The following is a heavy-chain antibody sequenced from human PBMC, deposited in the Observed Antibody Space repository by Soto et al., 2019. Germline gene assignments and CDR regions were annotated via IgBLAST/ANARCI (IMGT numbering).Heavy chain of an antibody. CDR3: AREPDCSSTSCYFSYFDY. V-gene: IGHV4-4*02. CDR2: IYHSGST. D-gene: IGHD2-2*01. J-gene: IGHJ4*02. Sequence: QVQLQESGPGLVKPSGTLSLTCAVSSGSISSSNWWSWVRQPPGKGLEWIGEIYHSGSTNYNPSLKSRVTISVDKSKNQFSLKLSSVTAADTAVYYCAREPDCSSTSCYFSYFDYWGQGTLVTVSS. CDR1: SGSISSSNW.